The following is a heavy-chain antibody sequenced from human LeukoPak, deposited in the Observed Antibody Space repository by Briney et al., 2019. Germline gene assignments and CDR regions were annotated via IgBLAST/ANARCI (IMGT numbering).Heavy chain of an antibody. J-gene: IGHJ2*01. CDR1: GYTFTSYG. CDR3: ARIGDYYDSSGRNTWYFEL. V-gene: IGHV1-18*01. CDR2: ISAYNGNT. D-gene: IGHD3-22*01. Sequence: ASVKVSCKASGYTFTSYGISWVRQAPGQGLEWMGWISAYNGNTSYAQKLQGRVTMTTDTSTSTAYMELRSLRSDDTAVYYCARIGDYYDSSGRNTWYFELWGRGTLVTVSS.